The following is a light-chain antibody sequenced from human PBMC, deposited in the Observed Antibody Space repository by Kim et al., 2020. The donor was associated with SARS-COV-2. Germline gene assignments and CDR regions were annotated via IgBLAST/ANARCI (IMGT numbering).Light chain of an antibody. Sequence: QSALTQPASVSGSPGQSVTISCTGTNSDVGRYNLVSWFQQHPGKAPKLIIYEVNKGPSGVSDRFSGSKSGSTASLTISGLQAEDEADYYCSSYAGYGLGVFGGGTKLTVL. CDR1: NSDVGRYNL. J-gene: IGLJ3*02. V-gene: IGLV2-23*02. CDR3: SSYAGYGLGV. CDR2: EVN.